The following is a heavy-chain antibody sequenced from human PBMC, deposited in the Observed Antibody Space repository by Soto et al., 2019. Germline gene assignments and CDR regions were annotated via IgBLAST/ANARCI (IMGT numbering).Heavy chain of an antibody. D-gene: IGHD6-19*01. Sequence: SVKVSCQASGGTFSSYAISWVRQAPGQGLEWMGGIIPIFGTANYAQKFQGRVTITADESTSAAYMELSSLRSEDTAVYYCARMSSGPYYFDYWGQGTLVTVSS. CDR3: ARMSSGPYYFDY. V-gene: IGHV1-69*13. J-gene: IGHJ4*02. CDR1: GGTFSSYA. CDR2: IIPIFGTA.